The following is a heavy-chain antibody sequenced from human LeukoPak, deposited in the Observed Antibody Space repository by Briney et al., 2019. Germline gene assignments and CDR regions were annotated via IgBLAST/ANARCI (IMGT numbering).Heavy chain of an antibody. V-gene: IGHV1-69*08. CDR1: GGTSNSYT. Sequence: SVKVSCKATGGTSNSYTINWLRQAPGQGLEWMGSIIPVLGRTKYAQKFQGRVTINADKSATTVFMEVSGLRSEDTAVYYCARDGAGTTPVSEYYYYYSGMDVWGQGTTVTVSS. CDR2: IIPVLGRT. J-gene: IGHJ6*02. CDR3: ARDGAGTTPVSEYYYYYSGMDV. D-gene: IGHD1/OR15-1a*01.